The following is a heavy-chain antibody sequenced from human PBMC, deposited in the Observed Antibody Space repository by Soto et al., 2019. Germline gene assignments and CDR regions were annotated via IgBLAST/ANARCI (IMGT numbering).Heavy chain of an antibody. J-gene: IGHJ4*02. D-gene: IGHD3-22*01. CDR2: IYSIGGP. CDR1: GVSLSRSGYY. CDR3: ARGGPSGYYYYFDF. V-gene: IGHV4-39*01. Sequence: SETLSLTCTVSGVSLSRSGYYWGWIRQSPGKGLEWIGSIYSIGGPFYHPSLKRRVSISVDTSTNRIFLDLSSVSAADTATYYCARGGPSGYYYYFDFWGQGTLVTVSS.